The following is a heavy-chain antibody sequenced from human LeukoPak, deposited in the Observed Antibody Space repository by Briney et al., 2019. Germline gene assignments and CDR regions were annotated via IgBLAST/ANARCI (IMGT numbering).Heavy chain of an antibody. Sequence: SETLSLTCTVSGGSISSYYWSWIRQPPGKGLEWIGYIYYSGSTNYNPSLKSRVTMSVDTSKNQFSLKLSSVTAADTAVYYCARADGGGSFPFWGQGTLVTVSS. D-gene: IGHD1-26*01. J-gene: IGHJ4*02. CDR2: IYYSGST. CDR3: ARADGGGSFPF. CDR1: GGSISSYY. V-gene: IGHV4-59*01.